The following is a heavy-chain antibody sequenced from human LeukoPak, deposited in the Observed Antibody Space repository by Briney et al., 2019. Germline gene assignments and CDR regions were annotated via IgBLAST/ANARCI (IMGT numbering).Heavy chain of an antibody. CDR1: GASMNSYY. J-gene: IGHJ4*02. CDR3: ARDTRQYDNSGYFHFDF. Sequence: SETLSLTCTVSGASMNSYYWNWIRQRPGYGLECIGNIYYSGSYTYNPSLKTRVTISVDTSKKQLSLMLRSVAAANTAIYYCARDTRQYDNSGYFHFDFWGQGDLVTVSS. V-gene: IGHV4-59*01. D-gene: IGHD3-22*01. CDR2: IYYSGSY.